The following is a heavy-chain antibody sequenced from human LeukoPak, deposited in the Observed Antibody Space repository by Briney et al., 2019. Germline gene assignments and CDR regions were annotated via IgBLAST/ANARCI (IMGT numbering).Heavy chain of an antibody. D-gene: IGHD1-1*01. CDR1: GFTFNNYV. V-gene: IGHV3-23*02. CDR3: AKGRRNDWNEHTFDI. Sequence: GGSLRLSCAASGFTFNNYVMYWVRQIPGKGLEWVSGISGGGGAKYYGDSVKGRFTISRDNTKNKLYLEMDSLRAEDTAVYYCAKGRRNDWNEHTFDIWGQGTMVTVSS. CDR2: ISGGGGAK. J-gene: IGHJ3*02.